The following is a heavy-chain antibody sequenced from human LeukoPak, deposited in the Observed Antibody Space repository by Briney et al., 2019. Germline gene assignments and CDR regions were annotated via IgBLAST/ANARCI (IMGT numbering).Heavy chain of an antibody. J-gene: IGHJ4*02. V-gene: IGHV1-8*03. CDR1: GYTFTSYD. CDR3: ARGRSTGYPYYFEY. CDR2: MNSNSGST. D-gene: IGHD5-12*01. Sequence: ASVKVSCKASGYTFTSYDINWVRQATGQGLEWMGWMNSNSGSTGYAQKFQGRVTITRNTSISTAYMELSGLRSEDTAVYYCARGRSTGYPYYFEYWGQGTLVTVSS.